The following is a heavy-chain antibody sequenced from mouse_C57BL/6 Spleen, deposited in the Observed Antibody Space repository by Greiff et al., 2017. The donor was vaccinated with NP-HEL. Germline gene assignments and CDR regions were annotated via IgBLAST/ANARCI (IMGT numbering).Heavy chain of an antibody. CDR3: AREGIYYDYEFAY. CDR1: GYAFTNYL. CDR2: INPGSGGT. D-gene: IGHD2-4*01. V-gene: IGHV1-54*01. Sequence: QVQLKESGAELVRPGTSVKVSCKASGYAFTNYLIEWVKQRPGQGLEWIGVINPGSGGTNYNEKFKGKATLTADKSSSTAYMQLSSLTSEDSAVYFCAREGIYYDYEFAYWGQGTLVTVSA. J-gene: IGHJ3*01.